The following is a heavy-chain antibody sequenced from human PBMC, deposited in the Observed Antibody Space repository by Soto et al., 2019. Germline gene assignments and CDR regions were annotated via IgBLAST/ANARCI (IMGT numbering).Heavy chain of an antibody. CDR1: GYSFTTYW. V-gene: IGHV5-51*01. CDR3: ARHTSYYYYTLDV. Sequence: PGESRKISCKGSGYSFTTYWIGWVRQMPGKGLEWMGIIYPADSDTRYSPSFQGQVTISADKSINTAYLQWSSLKASDTAMYYCARHTSYYYYTLDVWGKGTTVTVSS. J-gene: IGHJ6*04. CDR2: IYPADSDT.